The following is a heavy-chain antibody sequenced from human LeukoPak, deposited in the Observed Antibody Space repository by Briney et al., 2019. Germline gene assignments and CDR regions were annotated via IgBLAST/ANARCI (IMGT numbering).Heavy chain of an antibody. V-gene: IGHV3-23*01. J-gene: IGHJ4*02. CDR1: GLTFTGYS. D-gene: IGHD4-17*01. CDR3: AKDQMTTVPFDY. Sequence: GGSLRLSCAASGLTFTGYSMNWVRQAPGKGLEWVSAISGSGGSTYYADSVKGRFTISRDNSKNTLYLQMNSLRAEDTAVYYCAKDQMTTVPFDYWGQGTLVTVSS. CDR2: ISGSGGST.